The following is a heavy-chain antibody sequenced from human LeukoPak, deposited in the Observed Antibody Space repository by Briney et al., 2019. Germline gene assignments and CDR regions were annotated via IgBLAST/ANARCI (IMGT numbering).Heavy chain of an antibody. Sequence: PSETLPLTCTVSGGSISSYYWSWIRQPPGKGLEWVGYIYYSGSTNYNPSLKSRVTISVDTSKNQFSLKLSSVTAADTAVYYCARRPAGTYGALDYWGQGTLVTVSS. CDR2: IYYSGST. CDR1: GGSISSYY. CDR3: ARRPAGTYGALDY. J-gene: IGHJ4*02. D-gene: IGHD6-19*01. V-gene: IGHV4-59*08.